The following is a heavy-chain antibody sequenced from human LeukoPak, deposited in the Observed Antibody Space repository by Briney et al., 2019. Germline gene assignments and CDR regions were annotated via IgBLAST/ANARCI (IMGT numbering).Heavy chain of an antibody. CDR3: ARWIYYHDSSGSFDY. Sequence: PGGSLRLSCAASGFTVSSNYMNWVRQAPGKGLEWVSIIYSGDITYYADSVKGRFTISRDNSKNTLYLQMNSLRAEDTAVYYCARWIYYHDSSGSFDYWGQGTLVTVS. J-gene: IGHJ4*02. CDR1: GFTVSSNY. V-gene: IGHV3-53*01. D-gene: IGHD3-22*01. CDR2: IYSGDIT.